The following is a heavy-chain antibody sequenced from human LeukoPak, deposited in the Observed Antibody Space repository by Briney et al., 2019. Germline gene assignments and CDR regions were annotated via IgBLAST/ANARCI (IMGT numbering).Heavy chain of an antibody. CDR2: INPNSGGT. CDR3: AVSFGELPYSWFDP. CDR1: AYTFTGYY. Sequence: ASVKVSCKASAYTFTGYYMHWIRQAPAQGLEWMGWINPNSGGTNYAQKFQGRVTMTRDTSISTAYMELSRVRSDDTAVYYCAVSFGELPYSWFDPWGQGTLVPVSS. D-gene: IGHD3-10*01. J-gene: IGHJ5*02. V-gene: IGHV1-2*02.